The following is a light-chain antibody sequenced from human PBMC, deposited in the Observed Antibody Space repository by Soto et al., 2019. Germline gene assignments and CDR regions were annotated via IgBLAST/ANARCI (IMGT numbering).Light chain of an antibody. CDR3: QQYPNSPLP. CDR2: GVS. Sequence: EVLLTQSPGTLSLSPVDIDTLSCRASQSLCNTFVAWYQQKSGQAPRLPIHGVSNRATSVPDQFSGSGSGTDFTLTISRLDPEDFAVYYCQQYPNSPLPFGGGTKV. J-gene: IGKJ4*01. CDR1: QSLCNTF. V-gene: IGKV3-20*01.